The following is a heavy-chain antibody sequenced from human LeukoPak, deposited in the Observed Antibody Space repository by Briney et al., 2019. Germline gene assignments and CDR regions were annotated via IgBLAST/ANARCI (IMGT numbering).Heavy chain of an antibody. CDR2: ISYDGSNK. CDR3: ARGAALGYCSGGSCYWDAFDI. D-gene: IGHD2-15*01. CDR1: GFTFSSYA. Sequence: GGSLRLSCAASGFTFSSYAMHWVRRAPGKGLEWVAVISYDGSNKYYADSVKGRFTISRDNSKNTLYLQMNSLRAEDTAVYYCARGAALGYCSGGSCYWDAFDIWGQGTMVTVSS. J-gene: IGHJ3*02. V-gene: IGHV3-30*04.